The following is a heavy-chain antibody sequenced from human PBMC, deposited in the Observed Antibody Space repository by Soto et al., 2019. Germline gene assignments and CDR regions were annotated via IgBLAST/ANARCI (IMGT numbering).Heavy chain of an antibody. CDR1: GGSFSGYY. CDR3: ARGPRRGYSYGPLGY. Sequence: PSETLSLTCAVYGGSFSGYYWSWIRQPPGKGLEWIGEINHSGGTNYNPSLKSRVTISVDTSKNQFSLKLSSVTAADTAVYYCARGPRRGYSYGPLGYWGQGTLVTVSS. J-gene: IGHJ4*02. CDR2: INHSGGT. D-gene: IGHD5-18*01. V-gene: IGHV4-34*01.